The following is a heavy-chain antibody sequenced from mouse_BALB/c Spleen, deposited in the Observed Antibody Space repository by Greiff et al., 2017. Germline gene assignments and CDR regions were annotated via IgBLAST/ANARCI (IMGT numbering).Heavy chain of an antibody. CDR1: GYAFSSSW. D-gene: IGHD1-1*01. Sequence: QVQLQQSGPELVKPGASVTISCKASGYAFSSSWMNWVKQRPGQGLEWIGRIYPGDGDTNYNGKFKGKATLTADKSSSTAYMQLSSLTSVDSAVYFGARGNCYGSSRDALDYWGQGTSVTVSA. CDR2: IYPGDGDT. CDR3: ARGNCYGSSRDALDY. J-gene: IGHJ4*01. V-gene: IGHV1-82*01.